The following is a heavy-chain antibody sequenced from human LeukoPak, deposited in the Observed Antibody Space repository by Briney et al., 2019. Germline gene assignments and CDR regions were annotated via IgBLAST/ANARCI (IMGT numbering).Heavy chain of an antibody. CDR3: ARDSHYYGSGSYYWPQRKFYYYYGMDV. Sequence: PGGSLRLSCAASGFTVSSNYMSWVRQAPGKGLEWVSVIYSGGSTYYADSVKGRFTISRDNSKNTLYLQMNSLRAEDTAVYYCARDSHYYGSGSYYWPQRKFYYYYGMDVWGQGTTVTVSS. D-gene: IGHD3-10*01. J-gene: IGHJ6*02. CDR1: GFTVSSNY. CDR2: IYSGGST. V-gene: IGHV3-53*01.